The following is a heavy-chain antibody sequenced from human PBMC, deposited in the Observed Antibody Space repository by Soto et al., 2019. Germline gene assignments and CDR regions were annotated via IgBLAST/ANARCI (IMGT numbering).Heavy chain of an antibody. V-gene: IGHV4-59*01. D-gene: IGHD3-3*01. CDR3: ARDRYDFWSGSLRHNWFDP. CDR1: GGSIGSYY. CDR2: IYYSGST. J-gene: IGHJ5*02. Sequence: TSETMSLPCTVSGGSIGSYYWSWIRQPPGKGLEWIGYIYYSGSTNYNPSLKSRVTISVDTSKNQFSLKLSSVTAADTAVYYCARDRYDFWSGSLRHNWFDPWGQGTLVTVS.